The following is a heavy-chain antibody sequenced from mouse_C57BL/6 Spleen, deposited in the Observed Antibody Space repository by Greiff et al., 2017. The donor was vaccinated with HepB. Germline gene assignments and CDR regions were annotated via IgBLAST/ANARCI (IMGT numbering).Heavy chain of an antibody. J-gene: IGHJ4*01. CDR2: INPNNGGT. D-gene: IGHD2-3*01. CDR1: GYTFTDYN. Sequence: EVQLQQSGPELVKPGASVKIPCKASGYTFTDYNMDWVKQSHGKSLEWIGDINPNNGGTIYNQKFKGKATLTVDKSSSTAYMELRSLTSEDTAVYYCARKLRLLDYAMDYWGQRTSVTVSS. V-gene: IGHV1-18*01. CDR3: ARKLRLLDYAMDY.